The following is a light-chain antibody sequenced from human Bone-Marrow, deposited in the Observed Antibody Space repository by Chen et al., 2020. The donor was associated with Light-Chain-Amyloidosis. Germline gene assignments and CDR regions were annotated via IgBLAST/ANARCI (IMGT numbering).Light chain of an antibody. J-gene: IGLJ2*01. CDR1: SSDVGSYNL. CDR3: CSYAGSSTLV. V-gene: IGLV2-23*02. Sequence: QSALTQPASVSGSPGKSITISCTGTSSDVGSYNLVSWYQQHPGKAPPLMIYEVTKRPSGVSNLFSGSKSGNTSSLAISGLQTADEADYYCCSYAGSSTLVFGGGTKLTVL. CDR2: EVT.